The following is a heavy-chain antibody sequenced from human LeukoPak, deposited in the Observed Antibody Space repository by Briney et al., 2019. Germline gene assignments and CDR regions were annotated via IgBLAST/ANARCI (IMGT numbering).Heavy chain of an antibody. Sequence: SATLSLTCTVAGGFISIHYRSSIRQPPGKGREWLGYIYYSGSTNYNPSLKSRVTISVDTSKNQFSLKLSSVTAADTAVYYCARVEALGRYYFDYWGQGTLVTVSS. D-gene: IGHD5-24*01. CDR3: ARVEALGRYYFDY. CDR2: IYYSGST. J-gene: IGHJ4*02. CDR1: GGFISIHY. V-gene: IGHV4-59*11.